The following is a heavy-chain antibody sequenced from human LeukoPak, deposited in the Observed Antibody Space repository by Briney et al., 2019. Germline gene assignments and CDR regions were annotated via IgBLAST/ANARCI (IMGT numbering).Heavy chain of an antibody. CDR3: ARVVQVFDY. D-gene: IGHD6-6*01. CDR1: GGSISSYS. CDR2: IYYSGST. V-gene: IGHV4-59*01. J-gene: IGHJ4*02. Sequence: SETLSLTCTVSGGSISSYSWSWIRQPPGEGLEWIGYIYYSGSTNYNPSLKSRVHISVDTSKNQFALKLSSVTAADTAVYYCARVVQVFDYWGQGTLVTVSS.